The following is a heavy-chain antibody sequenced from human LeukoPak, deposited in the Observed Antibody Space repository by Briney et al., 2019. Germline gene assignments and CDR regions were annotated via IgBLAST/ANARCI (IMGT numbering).Heavy chain of an antibody. V-gene: IGHV1-18*01. CDR3: ARAGVAAMVTYYYYGMDV. CDR1: GYTFTSYG. D-gene: IGHD5-18*01. J-gene: IGHJ6*02. Sequence: ASVKVSCKACGYTFTSYGISGLRQAPGQGLEWMGWISAYNGNTNYAQKLQGRVTMTTDTSTSTAYMELRSLRSDDTAVYYCARAGVAAMVTYYYYGMDVWGQGTTVTVSS. CDR2: ISAYNGNT.